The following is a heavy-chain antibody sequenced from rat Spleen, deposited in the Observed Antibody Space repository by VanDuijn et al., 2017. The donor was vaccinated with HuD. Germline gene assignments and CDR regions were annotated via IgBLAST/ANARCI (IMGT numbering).Heavy chain of an antibody. J-gene: IGHJ2*01. CDR3: ARRHYGYTDYFDY. Sequence: EVQLVESGGGLVQPGRSLKLSCAASGFTFSDYYMAWVRQAPTKGLEWVASISPSGGSTYYRDSVKGRFTISRDNAKSTLLLQMDSLRSEDTATYYCARRHYGYTDYFDYWGQGVMVTVSS. CDR1: GFTFSDYY. V-gene: IGHV5-25*01. D-gene: IGHD1-9*01. CDR2: ISPSGGST.